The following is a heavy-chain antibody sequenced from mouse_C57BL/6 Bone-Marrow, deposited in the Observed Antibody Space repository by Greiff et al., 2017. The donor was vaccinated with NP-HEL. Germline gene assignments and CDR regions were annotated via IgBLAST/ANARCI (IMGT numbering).Heavy chain of an antibody. Sequence: VQLQQSGAELVKPGASVKLSCKASGYTFTSYWMHWVKQRPGQGLEWIGMIHPNSGSTNYNEKFKSKATLTVDKSSSTAYMQLSSLTSEDSAVYYCARRTMVYYFDYWGQGTTLTVSS. CDR1: GYTFTSYW. V-gene: IGHV1-64*01. J-gene: IGHJ2*01. CDR3: ARRTMVYYFDY. D-gene: IGHD2-2*01. CDR2: IHPNSGST.